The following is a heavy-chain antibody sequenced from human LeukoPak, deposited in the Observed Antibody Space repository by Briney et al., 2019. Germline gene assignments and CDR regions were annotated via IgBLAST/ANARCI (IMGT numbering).Heavy chain of an antibody. J-gene: IGHJ4*02. CDR2: ISSSSSYI. CDR3: ARKTSAWIQLWFIDY. D-gene: IGHD5-18*01. Sequence: PGGSLRLSCAASGFTFSSYSMSWVRQAPGKGLEWVSSISSSSSYIYYADSVKGRFTISRDNAKNSLYLQMNSLRAEDTAVYYCARKTSAWIQLWFIDYWGQGTLVTVSS. CDR1: GFTFSSYS. V-gene: IGHV3-21*01.